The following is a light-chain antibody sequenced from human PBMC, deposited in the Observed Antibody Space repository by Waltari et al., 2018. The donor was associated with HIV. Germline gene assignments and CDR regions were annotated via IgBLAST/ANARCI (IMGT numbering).Light chain of an antibody. V-gene: IGLV1-47*01. Sequence: SVLTQPPSASGTPGQRVTISCSGSTSNIGSNYVFWYQHLPGTAPKLLIHRNDRRPSGVPDGFSASTSGTSASLAISGLRSEDVADYYCVAWDDSLRGVLFGGGTKVAVL. CDR3: VAWDDSLRGVL. J-gene: IGLJ2*01. CDR1: TSNIGSNY. CDR2: RND.